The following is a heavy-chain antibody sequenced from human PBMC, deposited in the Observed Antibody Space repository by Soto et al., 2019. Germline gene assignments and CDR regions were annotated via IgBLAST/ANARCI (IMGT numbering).Heavy chain of an antibody. CDR2: INAGNGNT. CDR1: GYTFTSYA. V-gene: IGHV1-3*01. D-gene: IGHD6-19*01. J-gene: IGHJ4*02. CDR3: ARILNQSGWSDY. Sequence: ASVKVSCKASGYTFTSYAMHWVRQAPGQRLEWMGWINAGNGNTKYSQKFQGRVTITRDTSASTAYMELSSLRSEDTAVYYCARILNQSGWSDYWGQGTLVTVSS.